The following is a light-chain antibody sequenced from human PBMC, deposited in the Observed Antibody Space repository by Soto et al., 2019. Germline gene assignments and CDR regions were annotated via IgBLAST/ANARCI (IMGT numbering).Light chain of an antibody. CDR3: QKYISAPQT. CDR2: AAS. V-gene: IGKV1-27*01. J-gene: IGKJ1*01. CDR1: QGISNY. Sequence: DIQMTQSPSSLSASVGDRVTISCRASQGISNYLAWYQQKPGEVPKLLIYAASTLQSGVPSRFSGSGSGTDFSLTISSLQPEDVATYYCQKYISAPQTFGQGTKVEIK.